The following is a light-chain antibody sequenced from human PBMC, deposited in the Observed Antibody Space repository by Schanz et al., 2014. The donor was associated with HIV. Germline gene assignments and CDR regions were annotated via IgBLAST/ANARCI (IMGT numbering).Light chain of an antibody. V-gene: IGLV2-18*02. CDR3: SSYTSSNTLL. CDR1: SGDVGSYNR. J-gene: IGLJ3*02. Sequence: QSVLTQPPSVSGSPGQSVTISCTGTSGDVGSYNRVSWYQQPPGTAPKLMIYEVSKRPSGVPDRFSGSKSGNTASLTISGLQAEDEADYYCSSYTSSNTLLFGGGTKVTVL. CDR2: EVS.